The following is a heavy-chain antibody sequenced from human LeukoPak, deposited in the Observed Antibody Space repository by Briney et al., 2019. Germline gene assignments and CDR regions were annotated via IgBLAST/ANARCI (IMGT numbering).Heavy chain of an antibody. CDR1: GFTFSRFS. J-gene: IGHJ4*02. V-gene: IGHV3-21*01. Sequence: GGSLRLSCSTSGFTFSRFSMRWARQAPGKGLEWVASIYFSGNYIRYADSVKGRFTISRDNANNSVYLQMSSLTVDDTAVYYCAREFNVIGNFDYWGQGTLVTVSS. D-gene: IGHD3-10*01. CDR3: AREFNVIGNFDY. CDR2: IYFSGNYI.